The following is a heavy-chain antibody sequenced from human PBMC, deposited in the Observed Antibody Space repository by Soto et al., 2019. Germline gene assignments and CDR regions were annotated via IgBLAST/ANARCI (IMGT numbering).Heavy chain of an antibody. CDR2: IYYSGST. CDR1: GGSISSYC. CDR3: ARHCSGGSCYYAFDI. V-gene: IGHV4-59*08. J-gene: IGHJ3*02. Sequence: SETLSLTCTVSGGSISSYCWNWIRQPPGKGLEWIGYIYYSGSTNYNPSLKSRVTMAVDTSKNQFSLKLSSVTAADTAVYYCARHCSGGSCYYAFDIWGQGTMVTVSS. D-gene: IGHD2-15*01.